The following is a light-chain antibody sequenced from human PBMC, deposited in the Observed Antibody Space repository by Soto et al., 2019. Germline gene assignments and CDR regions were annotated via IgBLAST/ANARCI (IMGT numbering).Light chain of an antibody. CDR3: QQYNDWPLT. Sequence: ETVMTQSPATLSASPGESATLSCGASQSVDTNLGWYQQKPGQAPRLLIYGASTRATGVAARFSGTWSGTEFTLTISSLHSEDFAVYYCQQYNDWPLTFGGGTKVKIK. CDR1: QSVDTN. J-gene: IGKJ4*01. CDR2: GAS. V-gene: IGKV3-15*01.